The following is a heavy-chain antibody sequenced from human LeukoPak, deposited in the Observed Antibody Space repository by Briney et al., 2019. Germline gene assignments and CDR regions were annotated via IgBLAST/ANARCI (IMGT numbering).Heavy chain of an antibody. CDR2: INPNSGGT. D-gene: IGHD6-6*01. V-gene: IGHV1-2*02. J-gene: IGHJ4*02. Sequence: GASVKVSCKASGYTFTGYYMHWVRQAPGQGLEWVGWINPNSGGTNYAQKFQGRVTMTRDTSISTAYMELSRLRSDDTAVYYCARALVPASSSSRGGFDYWGQGTLVTVSS. CDR1: GYTFTGYY. CDR3: ARALVPASSSSRGGFDY.